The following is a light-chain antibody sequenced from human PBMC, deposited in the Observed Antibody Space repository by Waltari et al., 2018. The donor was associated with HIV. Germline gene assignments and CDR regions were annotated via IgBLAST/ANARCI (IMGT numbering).Light chain of an antibody. J-gene: IGLJ1*01. CDR1: SSDVGAYDR. V-gene: IGLV2-18*02. CDR3: SSYTSSNIYV. CDR2: EVI. Sequence: QSALTQPPSVSGSPGQSVTISCTGTSSDVGAYDRNTGYHQPPGTAPKLMIYEVIYRPSGVPDRFSGSKSGNTASLTISGLQAEDEGDYYCSSYTSSNIYVFGTATTVTVL.